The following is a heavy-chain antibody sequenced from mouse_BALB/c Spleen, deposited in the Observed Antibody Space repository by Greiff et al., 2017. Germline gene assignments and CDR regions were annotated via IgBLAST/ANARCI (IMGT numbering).Heavy chain of an antibody. CDR1: GFTFSSFG. D-gene: IGHD1-1*01. CDR3: ARSDYYGSSSFAY. CDR2: ISSGSSTI. Sequence: EVQLQESGGGLVQPGGSRKLSCAASGFTFSSFGMHWVRQAPEKGLEWVAYISSGSSTIYYADTVKGRFTISRDNPKNTLFLQMTSLRSEDTAMYYCARSDYYGSSSFAYWGQGTLVTVSA. J-gene: IGHJ3*01. V-gene: IGHV5-17*02.